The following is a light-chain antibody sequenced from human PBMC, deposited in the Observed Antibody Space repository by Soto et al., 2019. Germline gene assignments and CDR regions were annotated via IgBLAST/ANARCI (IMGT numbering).Light chain of an antibody. J-gene: IGKJ1*01. Sequence: DIVMTQSPDSLAVSLGERATINCKSSQSVFYSSRDKNFLAWYQQKPGQPPKLLIYWASTRASGVPDRFSGSGFGTDFTLTISSLQAEDVAVYYCQQYYSVPPRTFGQGTKMEIK. CDR1: QSVFYSSRDKNF. CDR3: QQYYSVPPRT. CDR2: WAS. V-gene: IGKV4-1*01.